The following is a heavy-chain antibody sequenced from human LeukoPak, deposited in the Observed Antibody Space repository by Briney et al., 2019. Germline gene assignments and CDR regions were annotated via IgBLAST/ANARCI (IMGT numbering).Heavy chain of an antibody. V-gene: IGHV1-2*02. J-gene: IGHJ4*02. CDR1: GYTFTDYY. Sequence: ASVTVSCKASGYTFTDYYMHWVRQAPGQGLEWMGWINPNSGGTNYAQKFQGRVTMTRDTSISTAYMELSRLRSDGTAMYYCARTYGDLYYFDYWGQGTLVTVSS. D-gene: IGHD4-17*01. CDR2: INPNSGGT. CDR3: ARTYGDLYYFDY.